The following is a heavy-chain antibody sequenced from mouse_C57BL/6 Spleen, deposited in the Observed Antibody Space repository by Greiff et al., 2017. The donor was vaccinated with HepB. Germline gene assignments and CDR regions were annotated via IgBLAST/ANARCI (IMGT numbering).Heavy chain of an antibody. CDR3: TTPYAVDY. V-gene: IGHV14-4*01. Sequence: VQLQQSGAELVRPGASVKLSCTASGFNIKDDYMHWVKQRPEQGLEWIGWIDPENGDTEYASKFQGKATITADTSSNTAYLQLSSLTSEDTAVYYCTTPYAVDYWGQGTSVTVSS. J-gene: IGHJ4*01. CDR2: IDPENGDT. CDR1: GFNIKDDY.